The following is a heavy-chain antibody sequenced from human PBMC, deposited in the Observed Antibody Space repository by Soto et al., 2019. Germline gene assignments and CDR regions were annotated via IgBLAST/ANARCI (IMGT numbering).Heavy chain of an antibody. CDR2: ISYDGSNK. CDR3: ARFGQGLSIDY. V-gene: IGHV3-30-3*01. CDR1: GFTFSSYA. Sequence: QVQLVESGGGVVQPGRSLRLSCAASGFTFSSYAMHWVRQAPGKGLEWVAVISYDGSNKYYVDSVKGRFTISRDNSKNTLYLQMNSLRAEDTAVYYCARFGQGLSIDYWGQGTLVTVSS. D-gene: IGHD6-19*01. J-gene: IGHJ4*02.